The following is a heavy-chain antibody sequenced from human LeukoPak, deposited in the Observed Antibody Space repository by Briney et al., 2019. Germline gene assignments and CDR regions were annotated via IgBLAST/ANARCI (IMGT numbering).Heavy chain of an antibody. D-gene: IGHD4/OR15-4a*01. V-gene: IGHV3-53*01. CDR2: IYSAGNT. CDR1: GFTVSSNS. J-gene: IGHJ4*02. Sequence: QSGGSLRLSCTVSGFTVSSNSMSWVRQAPGKGLEWVSFIYSAGNTHYSDSVKGRFTISIDNSKNTLYLQMNSLRAEDTAVYYCARRAGAYSHPYDYWGQGTLVTVSS. CDR3: ARRAGAYSHPYDY.